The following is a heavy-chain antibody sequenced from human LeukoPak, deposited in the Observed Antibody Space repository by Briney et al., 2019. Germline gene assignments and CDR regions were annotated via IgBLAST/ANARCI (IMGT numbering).Heavy chain of an antibody. V-gene: IGHV3-30*18. D-gene: IGHD5-18*01. J-gene: IGHJ6*02. CDR1: GFTFSSYG. Sequence: GGSLRLSCAASGFTFSSYGMHWVRRAPGKGLEWVAVISHDGTNKYYIDSVKGRFTVSRDNSKNTLYLQMNSLRAEDTALYYCAKARGYSYGSLRAYYYGMDVWGQGTTVTVSS. CDR3: AKARGYSYGSLRAYYYGMDV. CDR2: ISHDGTNK.